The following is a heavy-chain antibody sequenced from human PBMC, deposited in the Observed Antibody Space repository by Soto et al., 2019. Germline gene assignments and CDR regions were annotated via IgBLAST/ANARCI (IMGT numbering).Heavy chain of an antibody. CDR2: ISGIGIST. Sequence: DVQLLESGGGLVQPGGSLRLSCAASGFTFRSYAMSWVRQAPGKGLVWVLGISGIGISTHYADSVKGRFTVSRDNYKNTLYLQMTSLRAEDTAVYNCAKEPVGPDWYFDLWGRGTLVTVSS. CDR1: GFTFRSYA. J-gene: IGHJ2*01. V-gene: IGHV3-23*01. CDR3: AKEPVGPDWYFDL.